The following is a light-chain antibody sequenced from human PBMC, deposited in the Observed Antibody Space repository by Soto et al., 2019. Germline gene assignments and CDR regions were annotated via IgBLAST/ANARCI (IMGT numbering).Light chain of an antibody. J-gene: IGKJ1*01. CDR2: AAS. V-gene: IGKV3-11*01. CDR1: QSGPID. CDR3: QKRSPSPWT. Sequence: EIVLTQSPATLSLSPGERAILSCRASQSGPIDLAWYQQKPGQAPRLLIFAASKRATGIPGSFSGDGSGSAFTLTSNRPEHGDFEIYYWQKRSPSPWTFGQGTKVEIK.